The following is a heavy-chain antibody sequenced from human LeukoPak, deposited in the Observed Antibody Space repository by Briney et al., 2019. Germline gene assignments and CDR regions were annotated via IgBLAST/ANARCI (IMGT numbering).Heavy chain of an antibody. Sequence: PGGSLRPSGPPSGSTSGRHGMHWARQPPGRGRGWVAIISNDGSRKYYAHSVEGRFTISRDNSKNTLYLQMDSLRAEDTAVYYCARDRAWNYFDYWGQGTLVTVSS. D-gene: IGHD3-3*01. J-gene: IGHJ4*02. CDR1: GSTSGRHG. V-gene: IGHV3-30*03. CDR2: ISNDGSRK. CDR3: ARDRAWNYFDY.